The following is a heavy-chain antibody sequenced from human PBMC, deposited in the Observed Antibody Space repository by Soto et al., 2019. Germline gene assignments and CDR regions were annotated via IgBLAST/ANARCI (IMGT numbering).Heavy chain of an antibody. CDR2: ISGSGGST. CDR3: AKVGSSTSRYYYYGMDV. J-gene: IGHJ6*02. CDR1: GFTFSRYA. Sequence: GGSLRLSCGASGFTFSRYATSWDRQAPGKGLEWVSAISGSGGSTYYAVSGEGRFTISRDHSKNTLYLQMNSLRAEGTAVYYCAKVGSSTSRYYYYGMDVWGQGTTVTVSS. D-gene: IGHD2-2*01. V-gene: IGHV3-23*01.